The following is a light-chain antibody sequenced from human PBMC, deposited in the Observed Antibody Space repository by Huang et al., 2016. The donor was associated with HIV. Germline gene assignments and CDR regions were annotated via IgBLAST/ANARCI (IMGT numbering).Light chain of an antibody. CDR1: QSDGSSS. V-gene: IGKV3-20*01. Sequence: EILLTQSPGTLSLSPGESATLSCRASQSDGSSSLAWYQQKPGQAPRRLIYDASSRATGIPDRFSGSGSGSDFTLTINRLEPEDCAVYYCQHYGSSPFTFGPGTKVDIK. CDR3: QHYGSSPFT. CDR2: DAS. J-gene: IGKJ3*01.